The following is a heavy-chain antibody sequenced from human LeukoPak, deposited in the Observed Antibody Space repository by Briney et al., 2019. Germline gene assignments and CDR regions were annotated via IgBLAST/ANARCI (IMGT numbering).Heavy chain of an antibody. V-gene: IGHV4-31*03. CDR1: GGSISSGGYY. CDR2: IYYSGST. D-gene: IGHD1-20*01. J-gene: IGHJ6*02. Sequence: QTLSLTCTVSGGSISSGGYYWSWIRQHPGKGLEWIENIYYSGSTYYNPSLKSRVTISVDTSKNQFSLKLSSVTAADTAVYYCAAKPGITGTTYYYYGMDVWGQGTTVTVSS. CDR3: AAKPGITGTTYYYYGMDV.